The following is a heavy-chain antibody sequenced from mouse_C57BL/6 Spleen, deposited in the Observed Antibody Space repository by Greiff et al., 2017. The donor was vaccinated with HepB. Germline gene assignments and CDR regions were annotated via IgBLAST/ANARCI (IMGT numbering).Heavy chain of an antibody. CDR1: GYSITSGYY. Sequence: EVKLMESGPGLVKPSQSLSLTCSVTGYSITSGYYWNWIRQFPGNKLEWMGYISYDGSNNYNPSLKNRISITRDTSKNQFFLKLNSVTTEDTATYYCARTWPHYYHRGYFDVWGTGTTVTVSS. V-gene: IGHV3-6*01. CDR2: ISYDGSN. CDR3: ARTWPHYYHRGYFDV. J-gene: IGHJ1*03. D-gene: IGHD1-1*01.